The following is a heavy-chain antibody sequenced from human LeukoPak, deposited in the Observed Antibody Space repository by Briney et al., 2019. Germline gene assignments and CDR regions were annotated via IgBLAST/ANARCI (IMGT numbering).Heavy chain of an antibody. CDR2: ISYDGSNK. J-gene: IGHJ4*02. D-gene: IGHD1-7*01. CDR1: GFTFSSYA. CDR3: AKGRNWNYPRPFGY. Sequence: PGRSLRLSCAASGFTFSSYAMHWVRQAPGMGLEWVAVISYDGSNKYYADSVKGRFTISRDNSKNTLYLQMNSLRAEDTAVYHCAKGRNWNYPRPFGYWGQGTLVTVSS. V-gene: IGHV3-30-3*01.